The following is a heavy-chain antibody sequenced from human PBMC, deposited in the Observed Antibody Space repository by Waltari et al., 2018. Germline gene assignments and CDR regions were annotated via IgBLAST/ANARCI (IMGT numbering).Heavy chain of an antibody. V-gene: IGHV3-23*03. J-gene: IGHJ3*02. CDR2: IYSGGST. CDR3: AKDYDILTGDNDAFDI. D-gene: IGHD3-9*01. CDR1: GVTFSSSA. Sequence: EVQLLESGGGLVQPGGSLRLSCAASGVTFSSSAMSWGRQAPGKGLEWVSVIYSGGSTYYADSVKGRFTISRDNSKNTLYLQMNSLRAEDTAVYYCAKDYDILTGDNDAFDIWGQGTMVTVSS.